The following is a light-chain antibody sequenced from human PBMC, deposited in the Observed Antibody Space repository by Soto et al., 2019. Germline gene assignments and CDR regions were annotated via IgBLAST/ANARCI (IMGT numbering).Light chain of an antibody. J-gene: IGLJ1*01. Sequence: QSLLAQPPSASGSPGQSITISCTGASSDVGGYDFVSWYQHHPGTPPKLIIYEVTHRPSGVSHRFSGSKSASTASLTISGLQVEDEADYFCGSYSSTTTREVFGTGTKVIVL. CDR1: SSDVGGYDF. V-gene: IGLV2-14*01. CDR3: GSYSSTTTREV. CDR2: EVT.